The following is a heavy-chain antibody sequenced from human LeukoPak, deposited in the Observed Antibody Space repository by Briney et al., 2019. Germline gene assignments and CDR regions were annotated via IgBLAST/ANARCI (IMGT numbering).Heavy chain of an antibody. CDR3: ARDGAVTNGRYFDY. D-gene: IGHD4-17*01. CDR1: GFTFSGYA. V-gene: IGHV3-21*01. J-gene: IGHJ4*02. Sequence: PGGSLRLSCAASGFTFSGYAMSWVRQAPGKGLEWVSSISSSSSYIYYGDSVKGRFTISRDNAKNSLYLQMNSLRAEDTAVYYCARDGAVTNGRYFDYWGQGTLVTVSS. CDR2: ISSSSSYI.